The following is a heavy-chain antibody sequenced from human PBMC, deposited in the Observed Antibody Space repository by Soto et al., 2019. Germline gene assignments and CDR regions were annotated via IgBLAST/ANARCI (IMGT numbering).Heavy chain of an antibody. V-gene: IGHV4-34*01. CDR1: GGSFGTYY. J-gene: IGHJ3*02. CDR3: ARGGCSDWQVALDM. D-gene: IGHD6-19*01. Sequence: SETLSLTCVVSGGSFGTYYLNWIRQSPGKGLEWIGESNHRGSNNYSPSLKSRVTISLDTSKNQFSLKLTSVTAAEAAVYYCARGGCSDWQVALDMWGQGTMVTVSS. CDR2: SNHRGSN.